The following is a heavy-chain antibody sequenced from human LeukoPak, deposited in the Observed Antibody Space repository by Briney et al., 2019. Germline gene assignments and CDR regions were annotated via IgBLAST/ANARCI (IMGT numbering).Heavy chain of an antibody. Sequence: NPSETLSLTCAVYGESLNGHYWSWIRQPPGKGLEWIGEGDDTGGTKFNPSLKGRVTISADTSKNQFSLKLTSVTAADTAVYYCARLTGPDYWGQGILVTVSS. CDR2: GDDTGGT. CDR3: ARLTGPDY. D-gene: IGHD3-9*01. V-gene: IGHV4-34*01. J-gene: IGHJ4*02. CDR1: GESLNGHY.